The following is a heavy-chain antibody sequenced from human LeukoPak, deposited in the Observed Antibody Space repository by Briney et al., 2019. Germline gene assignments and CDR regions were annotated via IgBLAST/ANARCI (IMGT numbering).Heavy chain of an antibody. Sequence: PGGSLRLSCAASGFTFSSYAMSWVRQARGKGLEWVSAISGSGGSTYYADSGEGRLTISRDNSKNTLYLQMNSLRAEDTAVYYCAKDLPPEYSSGWWAFDYWGQGTLVTVSS. V-gene: IGHV3-23*01. D-gene: IGHD6-19*01. CDR3: AKDLPPEYSSGWWAFDY. J-gene: IGHJ4*02. CDR1: GFTFSSYA. CDR2: ISGSGGST.